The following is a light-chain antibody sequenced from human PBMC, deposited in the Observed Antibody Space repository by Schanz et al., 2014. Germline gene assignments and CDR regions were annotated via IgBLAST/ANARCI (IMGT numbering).Light chain of an antibody. V-gene: IGKV4-1*01. CDR3: QQYYSSPYT. Sequence: DIVMTQSPDSLAVSLGERATINCKSSQNILYSSNNKNYLAWYQQKPGQPPKLLIYWASTRESGVPDRLSGSGSGTDFTLTISSLQAEDVAVYYCQQYYSSPYTFGQGTKLEIK. CDR2: WAS. J-gene: IGKJ2*01. CDR1: QNILYSSNNKNY.